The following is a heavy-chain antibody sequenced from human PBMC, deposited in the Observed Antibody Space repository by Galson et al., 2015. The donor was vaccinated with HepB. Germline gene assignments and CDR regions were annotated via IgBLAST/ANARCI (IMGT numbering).Heavy chain of an antibody. CDR2: VSFEGTKK. V-gene: IGHV3-33*05. CDR3: AKDLGPSYNFWSGYTFNV. D-gene: IGHD3-3*01. J-gene: IGHJ3*01. CDR1: GFNLRSYG. Sequence: SLRLSCAASGFNLRSYGMHWVRQAPGKGLEWVAVVSFEGTKKNYADSVKGRFSISRDNSKSTLSLQMDNLRPEDTAIYYCAKDLGPSYNFWSGYTFNVWGQGTMVIVSS.